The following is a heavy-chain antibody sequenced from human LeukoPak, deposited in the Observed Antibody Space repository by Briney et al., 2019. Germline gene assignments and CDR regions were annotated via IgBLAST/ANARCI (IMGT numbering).Heavy chain of an antibody. Sequence: ASVKVSCKASGYTFTSYGISWVRQAPGQGLEWMGWISAYNGHTNYAQKLQGRVTMTTDTTTSTAYMELRSLRSDDTAVYYCARNSFDSGGYYPRVLDYWGQGTLVTVSS. CDR3: ARNSFDSGGYYPRVLDY. D-gene: IGHD3-22*01. CDR1: GYTFTSYG. J-gene: IGHJ4*02. V-gene: IGHV1-18*01. CDR2: ISAYNGHT.